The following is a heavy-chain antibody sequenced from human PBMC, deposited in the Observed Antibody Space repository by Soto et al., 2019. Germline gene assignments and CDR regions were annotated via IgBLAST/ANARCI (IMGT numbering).Heavy chain of an antibody. D-gene: IGHD6-13*01. CDR1: GGSISSYY. CDR2: IYTSGST. J-gene: IGHJ4*02. V-gene: IGHV4-4*07. CDR3: AGGFGTGSSSWGGGDYYFDY. Sequence: PSETLSLTCTVSGGSISSYYWSWIRQPAGKGLEWIGRIYTSGSTNYNPSLKSRVTMSVDTSKNQFSLKLSSVTAADTAVYYCAGGFGTGSSSWGGGDYYFDYWGQGTLVTVSS.